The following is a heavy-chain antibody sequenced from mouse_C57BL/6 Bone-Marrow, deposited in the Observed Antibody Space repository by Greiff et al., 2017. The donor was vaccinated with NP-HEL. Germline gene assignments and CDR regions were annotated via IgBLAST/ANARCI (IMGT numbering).Heavy chain of an antibody. CDR1: GFTFSDYY. V-gene: IGHV5-16*01. D-gene: IGHD2-5*01. Sequence: EVKLVESEGGLVQPGSSMKLSCTASGFTFSDYYMAWVRQVQEKGLEWVANINYDGSSTYYLDSLKSRFIISRDNAKNILYLQMSSLKSEDTATYYCARGNSNPYYAMDYWGQGTSVTVSS. CDR2: INYDGSST. CDR3: ARGNSNPYYAMDY. J-gene: IGHJ4*01.